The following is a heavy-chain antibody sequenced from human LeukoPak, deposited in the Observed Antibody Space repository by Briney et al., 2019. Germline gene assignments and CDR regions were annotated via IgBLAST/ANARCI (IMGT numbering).Heavy chain of an antibody. Sequence: GGSLRLSCAASGFTFSSYGMHWVRQAPGKGLEWVANIKQDGSEKYYVDSVKGRFTISRDNAKNSLYLQMNSLRAEDTAVYYCARKAADSSGYYDAYYFDYWGQGTLVTVSS. CDR1: GFTFSSYG. CDR3: ARKAADSSGYYDAYYFDY. J-gene: IGHJ4*02. D-gene: IGHD3-22*01. V-gene: IGHV3-7*01. CDR2: IKQDGSEK.